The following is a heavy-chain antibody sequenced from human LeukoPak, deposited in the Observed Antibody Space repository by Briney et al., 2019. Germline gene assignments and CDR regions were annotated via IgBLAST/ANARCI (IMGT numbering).Heavy chain of an antibody. CDR3: ARGRYCSADICSSGDAFDI. V-gene: IGHV4-4*07. D-gene: IGHD2-15*01. J-gene: IGHJ3*02. CDR1: GGSINNYY. Sequence: SETLSLTCTVSGGSINNYYWSWTRQPAGKGLEWIGRIYTRGSTNYNPSLKSRVTMSVDTSKNQFSLKLSSVTAADTAVYYCARGRYCSADICSSGDAFDIWGQGTMVSVSS. CDR2: IYTRGST.